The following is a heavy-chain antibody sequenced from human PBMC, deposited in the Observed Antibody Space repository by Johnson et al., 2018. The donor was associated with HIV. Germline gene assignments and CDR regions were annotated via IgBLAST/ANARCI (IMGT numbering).Heavy chain of an antibody. V-gene: IGHV3-74*01. CDR3: ARDGYYDSGSDPLDI. CDR1: GFTLSDYW. J-gene: IGHJ3*02. CDR2: VNSDCYST. D-gene: IGHD3-10*01. Sequence: EQLVESGGGLVQPGGSLRLSCAAYGFTLSDYWMHWVRQGTGTGLAWVARVNSDCYSTRYAGSGKGRFTISRDNAKNTLVLEMNSLRDEDTALYYCARDGYYDSGSDPLDIWGQGTMVTVSS.